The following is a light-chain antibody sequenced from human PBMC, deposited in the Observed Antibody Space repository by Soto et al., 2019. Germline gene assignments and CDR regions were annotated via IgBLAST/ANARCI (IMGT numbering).Light chain of an antibody. CDR3: QQRSNWPPEIT. CDR1: QSVSSS. J-gene: IGKJ5*01. CDR2: DAS. Sequence: EIVLTQSPATLSLSPGEGATLSCRASQSVSSSLAWYQQKPGQAPRLLIYDASNRATGIPARSSGSGSGTDFTLTISSLEPEDFAVYYCQQRSNWPPEITFGQGTRLEIK. V-gene: IGKV3-11*01.